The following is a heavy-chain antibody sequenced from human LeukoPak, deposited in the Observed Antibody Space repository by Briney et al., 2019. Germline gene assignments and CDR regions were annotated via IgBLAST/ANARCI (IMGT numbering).Heavy chain of an antibody. Sequence: ASVKVSCKASGYTFTSYYMHWVRQAPGQGLEWMGIINPSGGSTSYAQKFQGRVTMTRDTSTSTVYMELSSLRSEDTAVYYCARDRKYCSSTSCSYYFDYWGQGTLVTVSP. CDR2: INPSGGST. CDR3: ARDRKYCSSTSCSYYFDY. V-gene: IGHV1-46*01. D-gene: IGHD2-2*01. J-gene: IGHJ4*02. CDR1: GYTFTSYY.